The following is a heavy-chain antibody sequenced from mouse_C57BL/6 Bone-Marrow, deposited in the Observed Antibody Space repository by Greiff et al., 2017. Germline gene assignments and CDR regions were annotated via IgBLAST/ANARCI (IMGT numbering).Heavy chain of an antibody. CDR2: ISDGGSYT. V-gene: IGHV5-4*03. Sequence: EVKLQESGGGLVKPGGSLKLSCAASGFTFSSYAMSWVRQTPEKRLEWVATISDGGSYTYYPDNVKGRFTISRDNAKNNLYLQMSHLKSEDTAMYYCARPLYDYVVAWFAYWGQGTLVTVSA. D-gene: IGHD2-4*01. CDR1: GFTFSSYA. J-gene: IGHJ3*01. CDR3: ARPLYDYVVAWFAY.